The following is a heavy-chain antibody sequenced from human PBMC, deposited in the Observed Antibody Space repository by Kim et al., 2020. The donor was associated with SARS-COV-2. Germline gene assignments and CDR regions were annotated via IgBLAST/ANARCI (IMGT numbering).Heavy chain of an antibody. V-gene: IGHV3-73*01. J-gene: IGHJ6*02. D-gene: IGHD3-10*01. CDR1: GFTLSGSA. CDR3: ATASSVSSGKYNPLDV. Sequence: GGSLRLSCAASGFTLSGSAVHWVRQASGKGLEWVGRIRNKNNNYATVYAASVQGRFTISRDDSQNTAFLQMNSLKSEDTALYYCATASSVSSGKYNPLDVWGQGTTVTVSS. CDR2: IRNKNNNYAT.